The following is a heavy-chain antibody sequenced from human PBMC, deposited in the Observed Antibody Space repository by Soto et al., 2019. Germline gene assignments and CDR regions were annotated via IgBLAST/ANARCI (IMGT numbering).Heavy chain of an antibody. V-gene: IGHV3-30*18. CDR2: ISNDGSKK. D-gene: IGHD5-18*01. CDR1: GFTFSSYG. Sequence: QVPLVESGGGGVQPGRSLRLSCAASGFTFSSYGMHWVRQAPGKGLEWVAVISNDGSKKYYADSVKGRFTISRDNSKITLYLQMNSLRAEDTAVYYCAKDSGTAMVTSYYYYGMDVWGQGTTVTVSS. J-gene: IGHJ6*02. CDR3: AKDSGTAMVTSYYYYGMDV.